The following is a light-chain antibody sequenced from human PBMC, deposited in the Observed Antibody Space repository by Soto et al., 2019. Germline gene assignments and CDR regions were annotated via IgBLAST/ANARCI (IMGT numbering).Light chain of an antibody. CDR1: QSVSSRD. CDR3: QQYDNSPGYT. V-gene: IGKV3-20*01. Sequence: EIVLPQSPGTLSLSPGVRATLSCRASQSVSSRDLAWYQQKPGQAPRLLIYATSSRATGIPDRFSGSGSGTDFTLTISRLEPEDFAVYYCQQYDNSPGYTFGQGTKLEIK. J-gene: IGKJ2*01. CDR2: ATS.